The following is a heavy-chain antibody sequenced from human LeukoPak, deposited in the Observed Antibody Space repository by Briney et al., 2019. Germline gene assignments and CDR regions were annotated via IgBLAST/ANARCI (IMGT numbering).Heavy chain of an antibody. CDR2: IKQDGSEK. Sequence: IKQDGSEKYYVDSVKGRFTISRDNAKNSLYLQMNSLRAEDTAVYYCAKVTMIVGYAFDIWGQGTMVTVSS. CDR3: AKVTMIVGYAFDI. J-gene: IGHJ3*02. D-gene: IGHD3-22*01. V-gene: IGHV3-7*03.